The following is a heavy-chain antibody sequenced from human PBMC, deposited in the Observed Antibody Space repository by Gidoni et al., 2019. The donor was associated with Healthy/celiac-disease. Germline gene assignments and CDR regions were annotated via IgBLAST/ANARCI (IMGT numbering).Heavy chain of an antibody. V-gene: IGHV1-2*04. Sequence: QVQPVQSGAEVKKPGASVKVSCKASGYTFTGYYMHWVRQAPGQGLEWMGWINPNSGGTNYAQKFQGWVTMTRDTSISTAYMELSRLRSDDTAVYYCARDVGGIGWPHFDYWGQGTLVTVSS. CDR3: ARDVGGIGWPHFDY. D-gene: IGHD3-16*01. CDR1: GYTFTGYY. J-gene: IGHJ4*02. CDR2: INPNSGGT.